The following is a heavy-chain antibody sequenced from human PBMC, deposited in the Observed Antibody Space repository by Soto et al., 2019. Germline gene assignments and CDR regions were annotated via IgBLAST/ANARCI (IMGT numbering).Heavy chain of an antibody. CDR2: IRSKANSYAT. D-gene: IGHD3-10*01. V-gene: IGHV3-73*02. CDR3: TRHPPEILWFGELFDGHYYGMDV. J-gene: IGHJ6*02. CDR1: GFTFSGSA. Sequence: EVQLVESGGGLVQPGGSLKLSCAASGFTFSGSAMHWVRQASGKGLEWVGRIRSKANSYATAYAASVKGRFTISRDDSKNTAYLQMNSLKTEDTAVYYCTRHPPEILWFGELFDGHYYGMDVWGQGTTVTVSS.